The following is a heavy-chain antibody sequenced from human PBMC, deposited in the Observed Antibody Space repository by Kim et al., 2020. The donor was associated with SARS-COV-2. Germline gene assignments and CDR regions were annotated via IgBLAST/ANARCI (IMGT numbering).Heavy chain of an antibody. V-gene: IGHV4-59*08. CDR2: IYYSGST. CDR1: GGSISSYY. Sequence: ETLSLTCTVSGGSISSYYWSWIRQPPGKGLEWIGYIYYSGSTNYNPSLKSRVTISVDTSKNQFSLKLSSVTAADTAVYYCAGHEAPGDSGSYSDDYWFDPWGQGTLVTVSS. D-gene: IGHD1-26*01. CDR3: AGHEAPGDSGSYSDDYWFDP. J-gene: IGHJ5*02.